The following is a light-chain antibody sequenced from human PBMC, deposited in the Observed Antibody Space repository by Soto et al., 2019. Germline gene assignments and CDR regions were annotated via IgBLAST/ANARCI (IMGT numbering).Light chain of an antibody. Sequence: EVVMTQSPATLSVSPVERATLSCLASESVSRNLSWYQQKPCQAPRLLIYGASTRATGIPARFSGSGSGTEFTLTISSLQSEDFAVYYCQQRNNWPPGITFGQGTRLEIK. CDR1: ESVSRN. J-gene: IGKJ5*01. CDR3: QQRNNWPPGIT. CDR2: GAS. V-gene: IGKV3-15*01.